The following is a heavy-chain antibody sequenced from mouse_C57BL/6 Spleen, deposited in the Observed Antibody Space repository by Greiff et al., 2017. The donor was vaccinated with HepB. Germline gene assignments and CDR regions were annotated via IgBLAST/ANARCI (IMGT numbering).Heavy chain of an antibody. Sequence: VQLQQPGAELVKPGASVKLSCKASGYTFTSYWMQWVKQRPGQGLEWIGEIDPSDSYTNYNQKFKGKATLTVDTSSSTAYMQLSSLTSEDSAVYYCARGYAMDYWGQGTSVTVSS. V-gene: IGHV1-50*01. CDR2: IDPSDSYT. J-gene: IGHJ4*01. CDR1: GYTFTSYW. CDR3: ARGYAMDY.